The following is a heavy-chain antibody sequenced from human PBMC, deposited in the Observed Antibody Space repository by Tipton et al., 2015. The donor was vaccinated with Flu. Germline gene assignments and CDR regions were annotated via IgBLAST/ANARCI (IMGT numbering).Heavy chain of an antibody. D-gene: IGHD1-26*01. J-gene: IGHJ6*02. Sequence: GSLRLSCAASGITFNGYAMHWVRQAPGKGLEWVSVVSWDGESTFYADSVRGRFTVSRDNSEKSVYLHMSGLRTEDTALYYCATEVAWQGGGYYGMDVWGQGTAVTVSS. CDR3: ATEVAWQGGGYYGMDV. V-gene: IGHV3-43D*03. CDR2: VSWDGEST. CDR1: GITFNGYA.